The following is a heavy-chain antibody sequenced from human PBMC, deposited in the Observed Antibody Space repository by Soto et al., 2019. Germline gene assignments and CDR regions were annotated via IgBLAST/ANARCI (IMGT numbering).Heavy chain of an antibody. CDR3: ARDILGYCSSTSCYSRNYGMDV. CDR2: ISSSSSTI. J-gene: IGHJ6*02. V-gene: IGHV3-48*02. CDR1: VCTFSDYA. D-gene: IGHD2-2*01. Sequence: RLSCAASVCTFSDYAMIWVRHAPGKGLEWVSYISSSSSTIYYADSVKGRFTISRDNAKNSVYLQMNSLRDEDTAVYYCARDILGYCSSTSCYSRNYGMDVWGHGTTVTVSS.